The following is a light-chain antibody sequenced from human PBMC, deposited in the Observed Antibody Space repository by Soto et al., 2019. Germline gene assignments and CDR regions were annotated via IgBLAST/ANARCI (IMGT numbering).Light chain of an antibody. V-gene: IGKV3-20*01. CDR2: GAS. J-gene: IGKJ1*01. Sequence: EIVLTQSPGTLSLSPGERATLPCRASQSVSSNYLAWYQQKPGQAPRLLIYGASSRATGIPDRFSGSGSGTDFTLTISRLEPEDFAVYYCQQYGSSPETFGQGTKVDI. CDR1: QSVSSNY. CDR3: QQYGSSPET.